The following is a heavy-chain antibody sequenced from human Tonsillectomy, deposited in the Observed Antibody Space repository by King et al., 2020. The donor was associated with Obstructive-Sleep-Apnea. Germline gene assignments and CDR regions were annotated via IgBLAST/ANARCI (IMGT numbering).Heavy chain of an antibody. D-gene: IGHD3-22*01. CDR3: ARGLVQYYYDSSGLYYFDD. J-gene: IGHJ4*02. CDR2: ISYDGSNK. V-gene: IGHV3-30*04. CDR1: GFTFSSYA. Sequence: VQLVESGGGVVQPGRSLRLSCAASGFTFSSYAMHWVRQAPGKGLEWVAVISYDGSNKYYADSVKGRFTISRDNSKNTLYLQMNSLRAEDTAVYYCARGLVQYYYDSSGLYYFDDWGQGTLVTVSS.